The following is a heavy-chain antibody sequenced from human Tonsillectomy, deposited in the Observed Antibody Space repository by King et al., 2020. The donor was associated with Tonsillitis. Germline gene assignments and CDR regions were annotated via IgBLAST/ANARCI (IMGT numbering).Heavy chain of an antibody. CDR1: GFTFSGYC. D-gene: IGHD1-26*01. CDR2: IGSSGSNI. J-gene: IGHJ3*02. V-gene: IGHV3-21*06. Sequence: VQLVESGGGLVRPGGSLRLSCAASGFTFSGYCMDWVRQAPGKGLEWVSSIGSSGSNIYYADSVKGRFTISRDNNKNSLFLQMNSLRAEDTAVYYCARGVGVELSDAFDIWGQGTMVTVSS. CDR3: ARGVGVELSDAFDI.